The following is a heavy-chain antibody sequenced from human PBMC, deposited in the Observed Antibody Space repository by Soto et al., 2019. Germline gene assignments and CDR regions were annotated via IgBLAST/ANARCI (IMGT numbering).Heavy chain of an antibody. CDR3: ARGRGCISTSCHSSEDYYYYGMDV. J-gene: IGHJ6*02. D-gene: IGHD2-2*01. V-gene: IGHV1-8*01. CDR1: GYTLKSYD. Sequence: ASVKVSCKDSGYTLKSYDINWVRQATGQGLEWMGWMNPNSGNTGYAQKFQGRVTMTRNTSISTAYMELSSLRSEDTAVYYCARGRGCISTSCHSSEDYYYYGMDVWGQGTTVTVSS. CDR2: MNPNSGNT.